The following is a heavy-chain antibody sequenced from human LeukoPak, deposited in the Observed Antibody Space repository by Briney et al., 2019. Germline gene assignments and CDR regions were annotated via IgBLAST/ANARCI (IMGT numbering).Heavy chain of an antibody. J-gene: IGHJ4*02. CDR2: ISGSGGST. CDR3: AKGSLSVPHSGDWYRY. D-gene: IGHD5-12*01. Sequence: GGSLRLSCAASGFTFTSYAMSWVRQAPGKGLEWISVISGSGGSTYYADSVKGRFTISRDNSKNTLYLQMNSLRADDTAVYYCAKGSLSVPHSGDWYRYWGQGTLVTVSS. V-gene: IGHV3-23*01. CDR1: GFTFTSYA.